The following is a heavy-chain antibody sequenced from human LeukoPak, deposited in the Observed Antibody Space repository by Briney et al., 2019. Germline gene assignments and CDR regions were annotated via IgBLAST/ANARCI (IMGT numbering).Heavy chain of an antibody. Sequence: SETLSLTCTVSGGSISSYYWSWIRQPPGKGLEWSGYIYYSGSTKYNPSLKSRVTISLGTSKNQFSLKLSSVTAADTAVYYCARVPGDGYKGYAFDIWGQGTMVTVSS. V-gene: IGHV4-59*01. J-gene: IGHJ3*02. CDR3: ARVPGDGYKGYAFDI. CDR1: GGSISSYY. CDR2: IYYSGST. D-gene: IGHD5-24*01.